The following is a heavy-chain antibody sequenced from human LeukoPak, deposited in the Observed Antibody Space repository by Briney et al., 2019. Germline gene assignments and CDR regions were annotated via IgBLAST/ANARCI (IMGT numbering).Heavy chain of an antibody. CDR3: ARTEGGYDWGGFDY. J-gene: IGHJ4*02. CDR2: IIPIFGTA. CDR1: GGSFSSYA. V-gene: IGHV1-69*06. Sequence: GASVKVSCKASGGSFSSYAISWVRQAPGQGLEWMGGIIPIFGTANYAQKSQGRVTITADKSTSTAYMELSSLRSEDTAVYYCARTEGGYDWGGFDYWGQGTLVTVSS. D-gene: IGHD5-12*01.